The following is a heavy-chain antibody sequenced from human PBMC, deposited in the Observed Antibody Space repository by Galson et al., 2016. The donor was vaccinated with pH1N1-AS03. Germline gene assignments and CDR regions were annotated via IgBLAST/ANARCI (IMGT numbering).Heavy chain of an antibody. Sequence: QSGAEVKKPGDSLKISCKSSGYGFNGYWTGWVRQMPGKGLEWMGIIFPGDSDTRYSPYFQGQVTLSADKSTRTTYLQWRSLKASDTAIYYCARPAHYDSSGRDALDVWGQGTMLIVSS. D-gene: IGHD3-22*01. J-gene: IGHJ3*01. CDR2: IFPGDSDT. CDR1: GYGFNGYW. V-gene: IGHV5-51*03. CDR3: ARPAHYDSSGRDALDV.